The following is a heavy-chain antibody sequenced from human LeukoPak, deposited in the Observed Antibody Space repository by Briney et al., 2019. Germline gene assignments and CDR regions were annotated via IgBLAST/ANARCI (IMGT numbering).Heavy chain of an antibody. CDR2: INHSGST. Sequence: SETLSLTCAVYGGSFSGYYWSWIRQPPGKGLEWIGEINHSGSTNYNPSLKSRVTISVDTSKNQFSLKLSSVTAADTAVYYCARRYYDILTGYSRAFDIWGQGTMVTVTS. CDR1: GGSFSGYY. CDR3: ARRYYDILTGYSRAFDI. V-gene: IGHV4-34*01. J-gene: IGHJ3*02. D-gene: IGHD3-9*01.